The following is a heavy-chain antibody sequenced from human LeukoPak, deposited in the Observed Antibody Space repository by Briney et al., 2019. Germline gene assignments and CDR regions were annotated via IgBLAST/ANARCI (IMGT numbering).Heavy chain of an antibody. CDR3: ARFDQDWGTFDY. D-gene: IGHD7-27*01. Sequence: ASVKVSCKASGYTFTGYYMHWVRQAHGQGLEWMGWIHPNSGDTNYVQKFQGRVTMTRDMSITTAYMELSLRSDDTAVYYCARFDQDWGTFDYWGQGTVVTVSS. CDR2: IHPNSGDT. J-gene: IGHJ4*02. V-gene: IGHV1-2*02. CDR1: GYTFTGYY.